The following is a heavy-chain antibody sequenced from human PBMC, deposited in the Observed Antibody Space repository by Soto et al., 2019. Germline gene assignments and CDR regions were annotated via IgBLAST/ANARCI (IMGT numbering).Heavy chain of an antibody. Sequence: TLSLTCTVSGGSISSGGYYWSWIRQHPGKGLEWIGYIYYSGSTYYNPSLKSRVTISVDTSKNQFSLKLSSVTAADTAVYYCARGSEILGPFDYWGQGTLVTVSS. CDR2: IYYSGST. CDR3: ARGSEILGPFDY. V-gene: IGHV4-31*03. CDR1: GGSISSGGYY. J-gene: IGHJ4*02.